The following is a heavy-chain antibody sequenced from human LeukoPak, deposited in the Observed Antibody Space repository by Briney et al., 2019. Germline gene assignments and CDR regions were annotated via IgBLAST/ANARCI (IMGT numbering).Heavy chain of an antibody. D-gene: IGHD6-13*01. CDR2: MNPDSGNT. CDR3: ARRIAAAGVGIVY. V-gene: IGHV1-8*01. J-gene: IGHJ4*02. CDR1: GHTFTGYD. Sequence: ASVKVSCKASGHTFTGYDIDWVRQATGQGLEWMGWMNPDSGNTGYAQKFQGRVTMTRNPSISTAYMELSSLTSEDTAVYYCARRIAAAGVGIVYWGQGTLVTVSS.